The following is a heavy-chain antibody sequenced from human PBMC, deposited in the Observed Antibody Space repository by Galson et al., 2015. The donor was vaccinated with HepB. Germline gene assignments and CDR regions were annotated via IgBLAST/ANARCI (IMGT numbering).Heavy chain of an antibody. J-gene: IGHJ4*02. CDR3: AHMEQYYHGNGQPYTAWVDY. D-gene: IGHD3-22*01. CDR2: IFWDDDK. V-gene: IGHV2-5*02. Sequence: PALVKPTQTLTLTCTFSDFSFTSSSGGVGWIRQPPGKALEWLGIIFWDDDKRYSPSLESRLTITKDTSKNQVVLTMTNMDSVDTGTYHCAHMEQYYHGNGQPYTAWVDYWGQGTLVTVSS. CDR1: DFSFTSSSGG.